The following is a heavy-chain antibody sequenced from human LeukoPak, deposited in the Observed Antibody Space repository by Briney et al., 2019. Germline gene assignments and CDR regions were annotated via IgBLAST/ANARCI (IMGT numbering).Heavy chain of an antibody. J-gene: IGHJ1*01. D-gene: IGHD6-13*01. CDR1: GYTFTGYY. CDR2: TNPNSGDT. Sequence: ASVRVSCKASGYTFTGYYMHWVRQAPGQGLEWMGSTNPNSGDTNYAQKFQGGVTMTRDTSISTAYMELSSLRSDDTAVYYCARGSNLEYFQHWGQGTLVTVSS. V-gene: IGHV1-2*02. CDR3: ARGSNLEYFQH.